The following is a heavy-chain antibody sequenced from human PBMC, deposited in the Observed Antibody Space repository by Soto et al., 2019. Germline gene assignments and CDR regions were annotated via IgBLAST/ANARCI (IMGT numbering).Heavy chain of an antibody. Sequence: PSQTLSLTCAIPGDSVSSNNAAWNWIRQSPSRGLEWLGRTYYRSKWYNHYAVSVKSRITVNPDTSKNQFSLQLNSVTPEDTAVYYCARDGSYYDFWSGYYWEVGYYYGMDVWGQGTTVTVSS. CDR2: TYYRSKWYN. V-gene: IGHV6-1*01. D-gene: IGHD3-3*01. CDR3: ARDGSYYDFWSGYYWEVGYYYGMDV. J-gene: IGHJ6*02. CDR1: GDSVSSNNAA.